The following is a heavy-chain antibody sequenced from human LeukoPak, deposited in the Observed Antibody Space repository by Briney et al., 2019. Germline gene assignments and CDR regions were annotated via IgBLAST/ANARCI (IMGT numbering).Heavy chain of an antibody. D-gene: IGHD3-22*01. Sequence: ASVKVSCKVSGYTLTELSMHRVRQAPGKGLEWMGGFDPEDGETIYAQKFQGRVTMTEDTSTDTAYMELSSLRSEDTAVYYCATAPYYYDSSGYYYGWGQGTLVTVSS. CDR3: ATAPYYYDSSGYYYG. CDR2: FDPEDGET. J-gene: IGHJ4*02. V-gene: IGHV1-24*01. CDR1: GYTLTELS.